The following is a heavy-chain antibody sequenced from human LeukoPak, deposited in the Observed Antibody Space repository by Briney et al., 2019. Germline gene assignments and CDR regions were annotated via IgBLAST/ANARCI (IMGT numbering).Heavy chain of an antibody. V-gene: IGHV5-51*01. D-gene: IGHD5-12*01. J-gene: IGHJ5*02. CDR2: IYPGDSDT. Sequence: GESLKISCKGSGYRFISYWIAWVRQMPGKGLEWMGIIYPGDSDTRYSPSFQGQVTISADKSISTAYLQWSSLKASDTAMYYCARRGYSDYDFWFDPWGQGTLVTVSS. CDR1: GYRFISYW. CDR3: ARRGYSDYDFWFDP.